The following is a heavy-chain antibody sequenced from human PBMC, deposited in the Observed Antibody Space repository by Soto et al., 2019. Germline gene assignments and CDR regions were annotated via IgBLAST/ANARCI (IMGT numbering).Heavy chain of an antibody. CDR2: INHSGST. CDR1: GGSFSGYY. D-gene: IGHD3-3*01. Sequence: SETLSLTCAVYGGSFSGYYWSWIRQPPGKGLEWIGEINHSGSTNYNPSLKSRVTISVDKSKNQFSLKLSSVTAADTAVYYCARGAPPRYEFPSRFDYWGQGTLVTVSS. V-gene: IGHV4-34*01. CDR3: ARGAPPRYEFPSRFDY. J-gene: IGHJ4*02.